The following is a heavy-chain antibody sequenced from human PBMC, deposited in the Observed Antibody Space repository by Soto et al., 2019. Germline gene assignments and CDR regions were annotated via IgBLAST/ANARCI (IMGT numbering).Heavy chain of an antibody. CDR2: ISSSSSYI. Sequence: GESLKISCAASGFTFSSYSMNWVRQAPGKGLEWVSSISSSSSYIYYADSVKGRFTISRDNAKNSLYLQMNSLRAEDTAVYYCAREGQHPASFMTIQNYGMDVWGQGTTVTVSS. CDR3: AREGQHPASFMTIQNYGMDV. V-gene: IGHV3-21*01. CDR1: GFTFSSYS. J-gene: IGHJ6*02. D-gene: IGHD3-10*01.